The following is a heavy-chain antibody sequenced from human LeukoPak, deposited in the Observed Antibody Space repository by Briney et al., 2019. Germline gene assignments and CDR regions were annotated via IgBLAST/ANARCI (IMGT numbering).Heavy chain of an antibody. CDR2: INTNTGKP. CDR1: GYTFANYP. J-gene: IGHJ4*02. D-gene: IGHD5-12*01. Sequence: GASLKVSCKAYGYTFANYPMNWVRQAPGQGLEWLRRINTNTGKPTYAQSFKGRFVFSLDTSVPTAYLQISSLKAEDTAVYYCARGRGYDGGHYWGQGTLVTVSS. V-gene: IGHV7-4-1*02. CDR3: ARGRGYDGGHY.